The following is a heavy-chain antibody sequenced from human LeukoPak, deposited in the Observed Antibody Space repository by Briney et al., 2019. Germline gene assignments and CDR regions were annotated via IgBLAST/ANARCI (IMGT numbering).Heavy chain of an antibody. Sequence: GGSLRLSCAASGFIFNTYGMHWVRQAPGKGLEWVAFIRNDGSDKYYADSVKGRFTISRDNSKNTLYLQMNSLRAEDTAVYYCAKDLQGGTIDYWGQGTLVTVSS. V-gene: IGHV3-30*02. CDR3: AKDLQGGTIDY. CDR2: IRNDGSDK. D-gene: IGHD2-15*01. J-gene: IGHJ4*02. CDR1: GFIFNTYG.